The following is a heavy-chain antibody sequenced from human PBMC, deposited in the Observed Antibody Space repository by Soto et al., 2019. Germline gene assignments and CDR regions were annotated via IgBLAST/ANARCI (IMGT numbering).Heavy chain of an antibody. J-gene: IGHJ4*02. D-gene: IGHD3-22*01. CDR2: MNPNSGNT. Sequence: QVQLVQSGAEVKKPGASVKVSCKASGYTFIRYAITWVRQATGQGLEWMGWMNPNSGNTGYAQKFQGRVTMTRSNSVITAYMELTGLRSEDTAVYYCARVHNYYDSSGYYGDWGQGTLVTVSS. CDR3: ARVHNYYDSSGYYGD. V-gene: IGHV1-8*01. CDR1: GYTFIRYA.